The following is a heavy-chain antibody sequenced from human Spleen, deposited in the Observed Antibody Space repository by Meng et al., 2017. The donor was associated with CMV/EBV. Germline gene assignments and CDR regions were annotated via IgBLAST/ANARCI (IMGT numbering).Heavy chain of an antibody. CDR1: GLNIISYP. V-gene: IGHV3-23*01. Sequence: GGSLRLSCAASGLNIISYPMTWVRQAPGKGLEWVSSIRGSGGSTFYADSVKGRFTISSDKSKNMLYLQMNSLRAEDTAVYYCAKGTLGATWGNFDYWGQGTLVTVSS. J-gene: IGHJ4*02. D-gene: IGHD1-26*01. CDR2: IRGSGGST. CDR3: AKGTLGATWGNFDY.